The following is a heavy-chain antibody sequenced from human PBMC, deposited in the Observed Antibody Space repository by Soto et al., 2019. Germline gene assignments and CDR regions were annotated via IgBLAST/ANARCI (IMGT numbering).Heavy chain of an antibody. CDR1: GYSFTSYW. J-gene: IGHJ6*02. CDR3: ASLTTVTTGYYYYGMDV. D-gene: IGHD4-4*01. CDR2: IDPSDSYT. Sequence: GESLKISCKGSGYSFTSYWISWVRQMPGKGLEWMGRIDPSDSYTNYSPSFQSHVTISADKSISTAYLQWSSLKASDTAMYYCASLTTVTTGYYYYGMDVWGQGTTVTVSS. V-gene: IGHV5-10-1*01.